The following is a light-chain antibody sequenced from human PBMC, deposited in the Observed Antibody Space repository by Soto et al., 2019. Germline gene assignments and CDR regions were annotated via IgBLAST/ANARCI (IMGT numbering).Light chain of an antibody. Sequence: QSALTQPASVSGSPGQSITISCTGTSSDVGGYNYVSWYQQHPGKAPKLMIYDVSNRPSGVSNRFSGSKSGNTASLTISGLQAEDEAYYYCSSYTSSSTPVFVGGTKLTVL. CDR2: DVS. CDR1: SSDVGGYNY. V-gene: IGLV2-14*01. J-gene: IGLJ2*01. CDR3: SSYTSSSTPV.